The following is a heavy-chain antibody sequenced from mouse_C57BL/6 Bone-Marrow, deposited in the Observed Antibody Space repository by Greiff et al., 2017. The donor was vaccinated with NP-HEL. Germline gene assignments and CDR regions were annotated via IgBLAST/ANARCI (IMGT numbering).Heavy chain of an antibody. CDR1: GFTFTDYY. V-gene: IGHV7-3*01. J-gene: IGHJ2*01. D-gene: IGHD4-1*01. CDR2: IRNKDNGYTT. Sequence: EVMLVESGGGLVQPGGSLSLSCAASGFTFTDYYMSCVRQPPGTALEWLGFIRNKDNGYTTEYSASVKGRFTISRDNSQSILYLQMNALRAEDSATYYCAGGLGLYWGQGTTLTVSS. CDR3: AGGLGLY.